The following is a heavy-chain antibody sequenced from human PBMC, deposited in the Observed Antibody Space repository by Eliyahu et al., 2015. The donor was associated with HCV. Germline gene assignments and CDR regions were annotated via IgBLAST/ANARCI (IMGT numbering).Heavy chain of an antibody. V-gene: IGHV4-59*01. CDR2: IYYSGST. Sequence: YIYYSGSTNYNPSLKSRVTISVDTSKNQFSLKLSSVTAADTAVYYCARVPTYYYDSSGYPTDYYGMDVWGQGTTVTVSS. CDR3: ARVPTYYYDSSGYPTDYYGMDV. J-gene: IGHJ6*02. D-gene: IGHD3-22*01.